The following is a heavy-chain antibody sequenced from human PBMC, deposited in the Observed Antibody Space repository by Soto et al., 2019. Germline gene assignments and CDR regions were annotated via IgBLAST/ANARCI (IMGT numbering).Heavy chain of an antibody. D-gene: IGHD1-20*01. CDR3: ARSIRGPRRFNGMDV. Sequence: SGPTLVNPTETLTLTCTFSGFSLTSPGMCVSWIRQSPGKALEWLALIERDDDDKYYSTSLKTRLTITKDTRKNQVVLTMANMEPADTATYYCARSIRGPRRFNGMDVWGQGTTVTVSS. CDR2: IERDDDDK. CDR1: GFSLTSPGMC. V-gene: IGHV2-70*13. J-gene: IGHJ6*02.